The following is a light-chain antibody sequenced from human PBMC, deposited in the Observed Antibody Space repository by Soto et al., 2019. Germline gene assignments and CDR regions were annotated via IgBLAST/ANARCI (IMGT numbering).Light chain of an antibody. CDR3: QQYNNWPFT. CDR2: GAS. CDR1: HSVSSS. J-gene: IGKJ4*01. V-gene: IGKV3-15*01. Sequence: EVVLTQSPATLSVSPGERATLSYRASHSVSSSLAWYQQKPGQAPRLLISGASTRAAGIPARFSGSGSGTEFTLTISSLQSEDFAVYYCQQYNNWPFTFGGGTKVDIK.